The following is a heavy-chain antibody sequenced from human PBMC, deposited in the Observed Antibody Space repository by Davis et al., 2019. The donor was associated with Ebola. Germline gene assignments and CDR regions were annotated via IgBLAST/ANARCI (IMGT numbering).Heavy chain of an antibody. CDR3: AGMHGFGEGWPGY. Sequence: AASVKVSCKASGYTFTGYYMHWVRQAPGQGLEWMGRINPYSGGTNYAQKFQGRVTIIADESTSTAYMELSSLRSEDTAVYYCAGMHGFGEGWPGYWGQGTLLTVSS. D-gene: IGHD3-10*01. CDR2: INPYSGGT. CDR1: GYTFTGYY. J-gene: IGHJ4*02. V-gene: IGHV1-2*06.